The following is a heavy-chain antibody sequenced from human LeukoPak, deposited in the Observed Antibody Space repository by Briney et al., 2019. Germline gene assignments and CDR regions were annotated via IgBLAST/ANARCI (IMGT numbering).Heavy chain of an antibody. CDR1: GFTFSTYA. CDR3: ASPPSGVATITS. CDR2: ISTTVAYT. Sequence: GGSLRLSCAASGFTFSTYAMSWVRQAPGKGLEWVSSISTTVAYTYYADSVKGRFTISRDNSKNTLYLQMNSLRVEDTAVYYCASPPSGVATITSWGQETRVTAPS. D-gene: IGHD5-12*01. J-gene: IGHJ5*02. V-gene: IGHV3-23*01.